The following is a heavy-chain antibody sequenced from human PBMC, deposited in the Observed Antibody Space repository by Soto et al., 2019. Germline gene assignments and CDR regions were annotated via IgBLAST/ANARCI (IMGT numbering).Heavy chain of an antibody. V-gene: IGHV3-48*01. CDR3: ARMTSSISPGC. CDR1: GFAFSNYS. CDR2: IRSSGSPT. Sequence: GGSLRLSCLASGFAFSNYSMNWVRQAPGKGLEWVSYIRSSGSPTYYAGSVKGRFTCSRDNAKKSLYLQMNSLRAEDTAVYYCARMTSSISPGCWGQGTLVTVSS. D-gene: IGHD2-2*01. J-gene: IGHJ4*02.